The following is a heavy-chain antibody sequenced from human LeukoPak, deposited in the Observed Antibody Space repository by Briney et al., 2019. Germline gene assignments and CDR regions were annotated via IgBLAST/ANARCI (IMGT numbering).Heavy chain of an antibody. J-gene: IGHJ4*02. CDR2: IWYDGSNK. CDR3: ARPTYSGSYYWFDY. Sequence: GGSLRLSCAASGFTFSSYGMHWVRQAPGKGLEWVAVIWYDGSNKYYADSVKGRFTISRDNSKNTLYLQMNSLRAEDTAVYYCARPTYSGSYYWFDYWGQGTLATVSS. CDR1: GFTFSSYG. V-gene: IGHV3-33*01. D-gene: IGHD1-26*01.